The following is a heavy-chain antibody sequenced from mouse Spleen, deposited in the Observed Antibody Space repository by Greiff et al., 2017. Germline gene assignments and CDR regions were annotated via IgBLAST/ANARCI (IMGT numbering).Heavy chain of an antibody. Sequence: DVKLVESGGGLVKRGGSLKLSCAASGFTFSSYAMSWVRQTPEKRLEWVATISSGGGNTYYPDSVKGRFTISRDNAKNTLYLQMSSLKSEDTAMYYCARDENYYAMDYWGQGTSVTVSS. J-gene: IGHJ4*01. CDR3: ARDENYYAMDY. CDR2: ISSGGGNT. V-gene: IGHV5-9*04. CDR1: GFTFSSYA.